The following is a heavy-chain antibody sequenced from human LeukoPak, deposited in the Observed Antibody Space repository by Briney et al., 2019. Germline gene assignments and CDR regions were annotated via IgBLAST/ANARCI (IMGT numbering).Heavy chain of an antibody. CDR3: AGAISFDY. CDR2: MSYDGSNK. J-gene: IGHJ4*02. D-gene: IGHD2-21*01. Sequence: GGSLRLSCAASGFTFSSYGMHWVRQAPGKGLEWVAVMSYDGSNKYYADSVKGRFTISRDNSKNTLYLQMNSLRAEDTAVYYCAGAISFDYWGQGTLVTVSS. V-gene: IGHV3-30*03. CDR1: GFTFSSYG.